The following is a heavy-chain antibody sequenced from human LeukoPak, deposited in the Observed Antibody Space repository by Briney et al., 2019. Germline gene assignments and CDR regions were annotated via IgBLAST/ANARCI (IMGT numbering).Heavy chain of an antibody. J-gene: IGHJ4*02. V-gene: IGHV4-39*01. CDR3: ASQYDSSGYLVGLDY. CDR2: IYYNGNT. Sequence: SETLSLTCTVSDGSISSGSYYWAWIRQPPGEGPEWIGSIYYNGNTYYNPSLKSRVTISIDTSKNKFSLKLTSVTAADTAVYYCASQYDSSGYLVGLDYWGQGTLVTVSS. D-gene: IGHD3-22*01. CDR1: DGSISSGSYY.